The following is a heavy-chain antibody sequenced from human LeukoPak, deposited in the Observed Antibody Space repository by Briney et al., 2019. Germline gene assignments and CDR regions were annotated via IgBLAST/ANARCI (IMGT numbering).Heavy chain of an antibody. CDR2: IKQDGSEK. J-gene: IGHJ6*02. CDR1: GFTFSSYW. V-gene: IGHV3-7*03. Sequence: PGGSLRLSCAASGFTFSSYWRSWVRQAPGKGLEWVANIKQDGSEKYYVDSVKGRFTISRDNAKNSLYLQMNSLRAEDPAVYYCASYSGSRPMDVWGQGTTVTVSS. CDR3: ASYSGSRPMDV. D-gene: IGHD1-26*01.